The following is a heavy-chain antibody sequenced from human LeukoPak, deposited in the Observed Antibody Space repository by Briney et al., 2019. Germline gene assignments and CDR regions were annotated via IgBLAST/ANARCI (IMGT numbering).Heavy chain of an antibody. Sequence: GGSLRLSCAASGFTFNKYTMHWVRQAPGKGLEWVAVVLYNGSQKNNADSVKGRFSISRDNSRNMLYLQMNSVRVEDTALYYCARDNWGGAFDIWGQGTMVSVSS. V-gene: IGHV3-30*04. CDR2: VLYNGSQK. CDR3: ARDNWGGAFDI. J-gene: IGHJ3*02. D-gene: IGHD3-16*01. CDR1: GFTFNKYT.